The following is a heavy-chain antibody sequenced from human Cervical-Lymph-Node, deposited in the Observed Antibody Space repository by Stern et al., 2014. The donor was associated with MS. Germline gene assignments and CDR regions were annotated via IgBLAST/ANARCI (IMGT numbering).Heavy chain of an antibody. CDR3: AKDISSGRWEAQYYYGMDV. Sequence: EVPLVESGGGLVQPGRSLRLSCAGSRFNFGDYAMHWVRQAPGRGLAWVSSISWHSGSIEYAASEKGRVTITRDNAKNTMYLQMDSRRFEDTAIYYCAKDISSGRWEAQYYYGMDVWGQGTTVTVSS. CDR2: ISWHSGSI. V-gene: IGHV3-9*01. J-gene: IGHJ6*02. CDR1: RFNFGDYA. D-gene: IGHD6-19*01.